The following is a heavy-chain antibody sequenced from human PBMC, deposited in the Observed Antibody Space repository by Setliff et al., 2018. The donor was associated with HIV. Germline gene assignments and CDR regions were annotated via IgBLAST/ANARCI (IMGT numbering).Heavy chain of an antibody. Sequence: ASVKVSCKASGYSFTGYHMHWVRQAPGQGLEWMGWINPNSGGTNYAQKFQGRVTMTTDTSISTVYMELSSLTSADTAVYYCVNLPFFYYYYMDVWGEGTPVTVSS. V-gene: IGHV1-2*02. J-gene: IGHJ6*03. CDR1: GYSFTGYH. CDR2: INPNSGGT. CDR3: VNLPFFYYYYMDV.